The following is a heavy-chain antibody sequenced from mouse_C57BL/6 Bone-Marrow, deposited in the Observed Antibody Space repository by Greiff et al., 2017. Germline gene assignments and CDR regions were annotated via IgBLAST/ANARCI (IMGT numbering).Heavy chain of an antibody. CDR2: ISSGGSYT. CDR3: ARHPLLDGVYWYFDV. CDR1: GFTFSSYG. J-gene: IGHJ1*03. Sequence: EVKLVESGGDLVKPGGSLKLSCAASGFTFSSYGMSWVRQTPDKRLEWVATISSGGSYTYYPDSLKGRFTISKDKAKNTLYLQMSSLKSEDAAMYYCARHPLLDGVYWYFDVWGTGTTVTVSS. V-gene: IGHV5-6*01.